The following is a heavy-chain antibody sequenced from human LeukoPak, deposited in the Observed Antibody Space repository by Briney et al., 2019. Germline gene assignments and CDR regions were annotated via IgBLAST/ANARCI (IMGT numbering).Heavy chain of an antibody. D-gene: IGHD4-17*01. CDR1: GGSISNYY. V-gene: IGHV4-59*08. CDR2: IYYSGST. CDR3: AXXXXGDNGNAFDI. J-gene: IGHJ3*02. Sequence: SETLSLTCTVSGGSISNYYWSWIRQPPGKGLEWIGYIYYSGSTNYNPSLKSRVTISVDTSKNHFSLKLNSVTAADTAVYYCAXXXXGDNGNAFDIWGQGTMVTVS.